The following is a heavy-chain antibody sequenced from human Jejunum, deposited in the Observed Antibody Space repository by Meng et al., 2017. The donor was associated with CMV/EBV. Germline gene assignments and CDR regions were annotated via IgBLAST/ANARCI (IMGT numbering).Heavy chain of an antibody. D-gene: IGHD2-2*01. Sequence: FTHSTMHWDRQASGKGLEWVGHIRNKANNYATAYAASVKGRFTISRDDSSSTTYLQLSSVKADDTAVYYCVAPSCSSTNCYAADFWGQGTLVTVSS. V-gene: IGHV3-73*01. CDR3: VAPSCSSTNCYAADF. CDR2: IRNKANNYAT. CDR1: FTHST. J-gene: IGHJ4*02.